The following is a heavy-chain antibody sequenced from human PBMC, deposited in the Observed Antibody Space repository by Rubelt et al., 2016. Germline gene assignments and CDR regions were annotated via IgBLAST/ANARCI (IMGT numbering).Heavy chain of an antibody. D-gene: IGHD6-6*01. Sequence: EVQLVESGGGLVQPGGSLRLSCAASGFTFGAYEMNWVRQAPGEGLEWVANINQAGSKKYYVDSVKSRFTITSENAKKPRSLEMNSLRAGDTAGYYCARDLAKSRSSTVDSWGQGTLVTVSS. CDR1: GFTFGAYE. CDR3: ARDLAKSRSSTVDS. V-gene: IGHV3-7*01. J-gene: IGHJ4*02. CDR2: INQAGSKK.